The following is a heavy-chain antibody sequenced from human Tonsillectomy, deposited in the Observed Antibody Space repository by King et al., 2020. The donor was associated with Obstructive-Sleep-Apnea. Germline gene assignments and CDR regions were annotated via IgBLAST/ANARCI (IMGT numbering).Heavy chain of an antibody. CDR2: ISAYNGNT. J-gene: IGHJ4*02. CDR3: AGDRAVAGSEGYFDY. Sequence: QLVQSGAEVKKPGASVKVSCKASGYTFTGYGISWVRQAPGQGLEWMGWISAYNGNTNYAQKLQGRVTMTTETSTSTAYMALRRLRSDDTAVFYCAGDRAVAGSEGYFDYWGQGTLVTVSS. V-gene: IGHV1-18*04. CDR1: GYTFTGYG. D-gene: IGHD6-19*01.